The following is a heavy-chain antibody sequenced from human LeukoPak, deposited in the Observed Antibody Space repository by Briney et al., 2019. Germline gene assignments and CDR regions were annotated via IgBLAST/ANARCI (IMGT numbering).Heavy chain of an antibody. CDR3: ARAYGMDV. V-gene: IGHV4-59*01. CDR1: GGSFSGYY. Sequence: SETLSLTCAVYGGSFSGYYWSWIRQPPGKGLEWIGYIYYSGSTNYNPSLKSQVTISVDTSKNQFSLKLSSVTAADTAVYYCARAYGMDVWGQGTTVTVSS. J-gene: IGHJ6*02. CDR2: IYYSGST.